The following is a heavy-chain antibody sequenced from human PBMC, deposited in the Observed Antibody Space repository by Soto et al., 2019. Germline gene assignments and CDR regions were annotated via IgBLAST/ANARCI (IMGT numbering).Heavy chain of an antibody. CDR1: EFTFRTYS. J-gene: IGHJ4*02. CDR3: ARSRRLTSAPDY. CDR2: ISSTSSTI. D-gene: IGHD2-2*01. V-gene: IGHV3-48*01. Sequence: EVQLVESGGGLLQLGGSLRLSCAASEFTFRTYSMNWVRQAPGKGLEGVSYISSTSSTIYYADSVKGRFTISRDNAKNSLYLQMNSLRVEDTAVYYCARSRRLTSAPDYWGQGTLVTVSS.